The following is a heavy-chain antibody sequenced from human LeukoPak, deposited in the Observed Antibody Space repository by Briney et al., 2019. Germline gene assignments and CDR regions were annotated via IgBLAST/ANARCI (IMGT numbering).Heavy chain of an antibody. V-gene: IGHV1-69*06. CDR3: ARCSPGDSSNFYAVLQY. CDR2: IIPVFGAT. Sequence: SVKVSCKASGGTFSSYAVSWVRLTPGQGLEWLGGIIPVFGATTYAQKFQAKVTMTADKSTNTAYLEISSLTSDDTAVYYCARCSPGDSSNFYAVLQYWGQGTQVTVST. D-gene: IGHD3-22*01. J-gene: IGHJ4*02. CDR1: GGTFSSYA.